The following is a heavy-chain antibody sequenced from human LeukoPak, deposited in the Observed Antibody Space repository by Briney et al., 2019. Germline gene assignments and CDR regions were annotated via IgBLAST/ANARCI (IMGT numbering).Heavy chain of an antibody. CDR1: GFTFSSYA. CDR3: AKSAMIVVVITTALDY. V-gene: IGHV3-23*01. D-gene: IGHD3-22*01. J-gene: IGHJ4*02. Sequence: GGSLRLSCAASGFTFSSYAMSWVRQAPGKGLEWVSAISGSGGSTYYADSVKSRFTISRDNSKNTLYLQMNSLRAEDTAVYYCAKSAMIVVVITTALDYWGQGTLVTVSS. CDR2: ISGSGGST.